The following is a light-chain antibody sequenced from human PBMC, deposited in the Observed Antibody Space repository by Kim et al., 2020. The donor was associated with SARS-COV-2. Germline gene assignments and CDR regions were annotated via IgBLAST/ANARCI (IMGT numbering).Light chain of an antibody. CDR3: QQSYTIPMYS. CDR1: QSISRH. Sequence: AAVGDRVTITCRESQSISRHLSWYQQKPGKAPKLLIYAASSLESGVPSRFSGSGAGTDFTLTISSLQPEEFATYYRQQSYTIPMYSFGQGTKLEI. CDR2: AAS. J-gene: IGKJ2*03. V-gene: IGKV1-39*01.